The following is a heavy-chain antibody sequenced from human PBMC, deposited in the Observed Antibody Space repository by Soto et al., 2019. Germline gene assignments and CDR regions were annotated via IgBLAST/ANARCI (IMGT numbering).Heavy chain of an antibody. V-gene: IGHV4-59*01. CDR1: GGSISSYY. J-gene: IGHJ4*02. CDR2: IYYSGST. Sequence: PSETLSLTCTVSGGSISSYYWSWIRQPPGKGLGWIGYIYYSGSTNYNPSLKSRVTISVDTSKNQFSLKLSSVTAADAAVYYCAREVDEYFGYWGKGTLVAVGS. CDR3: AREVDEYFGY. D-gene: IGHD3-9*01.